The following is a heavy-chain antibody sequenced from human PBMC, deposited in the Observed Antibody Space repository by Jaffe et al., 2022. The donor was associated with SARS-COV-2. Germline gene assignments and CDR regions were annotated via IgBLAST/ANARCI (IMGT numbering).Heavy chain of an antibody. J-gene: IGHJ4*02. CDR1: GFTFSSYA. CDR2: IWYDGNQK. CDR3: ARDPYNGVCDY. Sequence: QVQLVESGGGVVQPGRSQRLSCAASGFTFSSYAMHWVRQAPGKGLEWVAIIWYDGNQKYYADSVKGRFTISRDNSNNTLYLQMSSLRAEDTAVYYCARDPYNGVCDYWGQGTLVTVSS. V-gene: IGHV3-33*01. D-gene: IGHD2-8*01.